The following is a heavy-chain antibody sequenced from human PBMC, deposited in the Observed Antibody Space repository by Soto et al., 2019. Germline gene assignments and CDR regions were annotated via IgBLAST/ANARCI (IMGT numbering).Heavy chain of an antibody. CDR3: TTEVAVAAFSYAFDI. Sequence: GGSLRLSCAASGFTFSNAWMNWVRQAPGKGLEWVGRIKSKTDGGTTDYAAPVKGRFTISRDDSKNTLYLQMNSLKTEDTAVYYCTTEVAVAAFSYAFDIWGQGTMVTVSS. J-gene: IGHJ3*02. V-gene: IGHV3-15*07. CDR2: IKSKTDGGTT. D-gene: IGHD6-19*01. CDR1: GFTFSNAW.